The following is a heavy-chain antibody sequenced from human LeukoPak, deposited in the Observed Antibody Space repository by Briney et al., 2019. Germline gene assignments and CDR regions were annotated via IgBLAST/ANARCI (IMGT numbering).Heavy chain of an antibody. Sequence: SETLSLTCAVYGGSFSGYYWSWIRQPPGKGLEWIGEINHSGSTNYNPSLKSRVTISLDMSRNQFSLKLNSVTAADTAVYYCAKSNGYGLVDIWGQGTMVTVSS. CDR1: GGSFSGYY. J-gene: IGHJ3*02. CDR2: INHSGST. D-gene: IGHD3-10*01. V-gene: IGHV4-34*01. CDR3: AKSNGYGLVDI.